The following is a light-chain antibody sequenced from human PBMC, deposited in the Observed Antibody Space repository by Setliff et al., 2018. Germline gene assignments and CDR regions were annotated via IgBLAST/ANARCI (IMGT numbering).Light chain of an antibody. CDR1: SSDVGGYNY. V-gene: IGLV2-14*01. J-gene: IGLJ2*01. CDR2: DVS. Sequence: QSALTQPASVSGSPGQSITISCTGTSSDVGGYNYVSWYQQHPGRAPKLMIYDVSKRPSGVSNRSSGSKSGNTASLTISGLQAEDEADYYCSSCTSSSALVFGGGTKVTVL. CDR3: SSCTSSSALV.